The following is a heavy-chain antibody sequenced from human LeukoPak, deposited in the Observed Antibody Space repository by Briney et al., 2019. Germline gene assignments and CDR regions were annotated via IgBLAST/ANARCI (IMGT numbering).Heavy chain of an antibody. D-gene: IGHD4-11*01. Sequence: GGSLRLSCAASGITFSSYAMHWVRQAPGKGLEWVAVISYDGSNKYYADSVKGRFTISRDNSKNTLYLQMNSLRAEDTAVYYCAKSRLTTGFDPWGQGTLVTVSS. CDR3: AKSRLTTGFDP. CDR1: GITFSSYA. J-gene: IGHJ5*02. CDR2: ISYDGSNK. V-gene: IGHV3-30*04.